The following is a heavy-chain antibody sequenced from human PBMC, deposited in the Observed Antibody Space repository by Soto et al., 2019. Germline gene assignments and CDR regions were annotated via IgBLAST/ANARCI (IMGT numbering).Heavy chain of an antibody. V-gene: IGHV3-30*03. Sequence: PGGSLRLSCAASGFTFSSYGMHWVRQAPGKGLEWVAVISYDGSNKYYADSVKGRFTISRDNSKNTLYLQMNSLRAEDTAVYYYAHLQGYCSGGSCYMRYGMDVWGQGTTVTVSS. J-gene: IGHJ6*02. CDR1: GFTFSSYG. D-gene: IGHD2-15*01. CDR2: ISYDGSNK. CDR3: AHLQGYCSGGSCYMRYGMDV.